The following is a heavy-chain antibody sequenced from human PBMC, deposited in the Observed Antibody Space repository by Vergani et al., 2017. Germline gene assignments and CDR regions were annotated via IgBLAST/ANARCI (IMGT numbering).Heavy chain of an antibody. Sequence: VQLVESGGGVVQPGRSLRLSCAASGFTFSSYSMYWVRQAPGKGLEWVSSISSSSSYIYYADSVKGRFTISRDNAKNTLYLQMNSLRAEDTAVYYCARDHCTNGVCYNDYGGQGTLVAFSS. CDR2: ISSSSSYI. D-gene: IGHD2-8*01. V-gene: IGHV3-21*01. CDR3: ARDHCTNGVCYNDY. J-gene: IGHJ4*02. CDR1: GFTFSSYS.